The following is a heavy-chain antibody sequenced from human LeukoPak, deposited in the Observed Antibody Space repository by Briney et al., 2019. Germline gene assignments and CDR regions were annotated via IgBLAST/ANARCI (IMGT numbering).Heavy chain of an antibody. Sequence: GGSLRLSCAASGFTFSSYAMSWVRQAPGKGLEWVSAISDSGGSTYYADSVKGRFTISRDNSKNTLYLQMNSLRAEDTAVYYCAKDLAFGVPRYYFDYWGQGTLVTVSS. CDR1: GFTFSSYA. CDR3: AKDLAFGVPRYYFDY. CDR2: ISDSGGST. V-gene: IGHV3-23*01. J-gene: IGHJ4*02. D-gene: IGHD3-10*01.